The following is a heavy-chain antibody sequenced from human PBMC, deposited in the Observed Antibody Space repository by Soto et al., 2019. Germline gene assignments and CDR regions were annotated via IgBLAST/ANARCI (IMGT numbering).Heavy chain of an antibody. J-gene: IGHJ5*02. Sequence: PGESLKTSCRTSGYKFPSYWIAGVRQMPGKGLEWMGIIFPSDSDTRYSPSFQGQVTISADRSTSTVFLQWASLKASDTAVYFCARKDKSGYFNWFDPWGQGTLVTVSS. D-gene: IGHD3-22*01. CDR3: ARKDKSGYFNWFDP. CDR1: GYKFPSYW. CDR2: IFPSDSDT. V-gene: IGHV5-51*03.